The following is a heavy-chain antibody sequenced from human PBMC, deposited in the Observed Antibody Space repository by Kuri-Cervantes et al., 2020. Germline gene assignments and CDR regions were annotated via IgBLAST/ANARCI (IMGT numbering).Heavy chain of an antibody. CDR1: GGSISSYY. D-gene: IGHD3-10*01. Sequence: LSCTVSGGSISSYYWSWIRQPPGKGLEWIGYIYYSGSTYYNPSLKSRVTMSVDTSKNQFSLKLSSVTAADTAVYYCARYYGSTDNTFDYWGQGTLVTVSS. CDR3: ARYYGSTDNTFDY. CDR2: IYYSGST. J-gene: IGHJ4*02. V-gene: IGHV4-30-4*08.